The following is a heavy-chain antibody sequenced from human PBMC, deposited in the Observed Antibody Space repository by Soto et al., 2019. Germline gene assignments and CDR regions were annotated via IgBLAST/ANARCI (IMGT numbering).Heavy chain of an antibody. J-gene: IGHJ6*02. Sequence: QVQLVQSGAEVKKPGASVKVSCKASGYTFTSYGISWVRQAPGQGLEWMGWISAYNGNTNYAQKLQGRVTMTTDTSTSTAYMELRSLRSDDTAVYYCARVPRIVRGAPVVTYYYYGMDVWGRGTTVTVSS. CDR2: ISAYNGNT. D-gene: IGHD3-10*01. CDR1: GYTFTSYG. CDR3: ARVPRIVRGAPVVTYYYYGMDV. V-gene: IGHV1-18*01.